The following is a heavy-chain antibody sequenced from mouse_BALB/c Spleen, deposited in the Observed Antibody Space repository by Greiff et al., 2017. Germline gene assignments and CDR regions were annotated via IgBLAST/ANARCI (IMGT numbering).Heavy chain of an antibody. CDR2: ISDGGSYT. CDR3: ARGGGYDGYYGAMDY. V-gene: IGHV5-4*02. CDR1: GFTFSDYY. Sequence: EVKVVESGGGLVKPGGSLKLSCAASGFTFSDYYMYWVRQTPEKRLEWVATISDGGSYTYYPDSVKGRFTISRDNAKNNLYLQMSSLKSEDTAMYYCARGGGYDGYYGAMDYWGQGTSVTVSS. J-gene: IGHJ4*01. D-gene: IGHD2-3*01.